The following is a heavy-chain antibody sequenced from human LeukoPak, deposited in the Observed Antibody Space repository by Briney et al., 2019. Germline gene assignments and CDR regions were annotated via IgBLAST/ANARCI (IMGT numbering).Heavy chain of an antibody. Sequence: KPSETLSLTCTVSGGSISSYYWSWIRQPPGKGLEWIGYIYYSGSTNYIPSLKSRVTISIDTSKNQFSLKLSSVTAADTAVYYCARHGSKGLERLYYFDYWGQGTRVTVTS. V-gene: IGHV4-59*08. CDR2: IYYSGST. D-gene: IGHD1-1*01. CDR1: GGSISSYY. CDR3: ARHGSKGLERLYYFDY. J-gene: IGHJ4*02.